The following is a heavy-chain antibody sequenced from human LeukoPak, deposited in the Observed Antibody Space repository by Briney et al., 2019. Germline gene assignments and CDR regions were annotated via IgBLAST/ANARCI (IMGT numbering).Heavy chain of an antibody. J-gene: IGHJ4*02. CDR2: TYYRSKWYN. D-gene: IGHD3-3*01. CDR1: GDSVSSNSAA. Sequence: SQTLTLTCAISGDSVSSNSAAWNWIRHSPSRGLEWLGRTYYRSKWYNDYAVSVKSRITNNPDTSKNQFSLQLNSVTPEDTAVYYCARHWKYYVDYWGQGTLVTVSS. CDR3: ARHWKYYVDY. V-gene: IGHV6-1*01.